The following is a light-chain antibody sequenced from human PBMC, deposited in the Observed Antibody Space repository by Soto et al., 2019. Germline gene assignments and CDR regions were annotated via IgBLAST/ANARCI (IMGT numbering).Light chain of an antibody. J-gene: IGLJ2*01. Sequence: QSVLTQPASVSGSPGQSITISCTGTSSDVGNYNLVSWYQQFPGEAPKLIIYEGSRRPSGVSHRFSGSKSGNTASLTISGLQAEDEGDYYCCSYAGSFPFDVFGGGAKVTVL. CDR1: SSDVGNYNL. CDR3: CSYAGSFPFDV. V-gene: IGLV2-23*03. CDR2: EGS.